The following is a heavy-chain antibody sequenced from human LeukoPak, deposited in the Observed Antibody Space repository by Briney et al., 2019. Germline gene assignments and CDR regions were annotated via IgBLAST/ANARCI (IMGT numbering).Heavy chain of an antibody. CDR3: QAGNWYGSGSLGAFDI. J-gene: IGHJ3*02. Sequence: SETLSLTCAVYGGSFSGYYWSWIRQPPGKGLEWIGEINHSGSTNYNPSLKSRVTISVDTSKNQFSLKLSSVTAADTAVYYCQAGNWYGSGSLGAFDIWGQGTMVTVSS. V-gene: IGHV4-34*01. CDR2: INHSGST. CDR1: GGSFSGYY. D-gene: IGHD3-10*01.